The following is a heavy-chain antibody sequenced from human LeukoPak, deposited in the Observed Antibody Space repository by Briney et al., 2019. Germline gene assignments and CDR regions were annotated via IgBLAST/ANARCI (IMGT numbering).Heavy chain of an antibody. V-gene: IGHV3-64*02. CDR3: ARGNRENYYYGLDV. Sequence: PGGSLRLSCAASGFTFSSYAMHWVRQAPGKGLDYVSAINSNGGSTYYADSVTGRFTISRDNSKNTLYLQMGSLRAEDMAVYYCARGNRENYYYGLDVWGQGTTVTVSS. CDR1: GFTFSSYA. CDR2: INSNGGST. J-gene: IGHJ6*02.